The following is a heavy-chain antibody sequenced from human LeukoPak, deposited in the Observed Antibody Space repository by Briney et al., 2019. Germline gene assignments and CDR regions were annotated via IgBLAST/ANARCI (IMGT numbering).Heavy chain of an antibody. CDR2: IYHSGST. CDR3: ASVNDYGDPLPRYMDV. V-gene: IGHV4-4*02. J-gene: IGHJ6*03. Sequence: PSGTLSLTCAVSGGSISSSNWWSWVRRPPGKGLEWIGEIYHSGSTNYNPSLKSRVTISVDKSKNQFSLKLSSVTAADTAVYYCASVNDYGDPLPRYMDVWGKGTAVTVSS. D-gene: IGHD4-17*01. CDR1: GGSISSSNW.